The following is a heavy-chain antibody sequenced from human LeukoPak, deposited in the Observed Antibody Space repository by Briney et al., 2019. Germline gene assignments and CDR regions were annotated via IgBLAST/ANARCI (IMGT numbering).Heavy chain of an antibody. J-gene: IGHJ4*02. CDR2: IYYSGST. Sequence: SETLSLTCTVSGGSISSYYWSWIRQPPGKGLEWIGYIYYSGSTNYNPSLKSRVTISVDTSKNQFSLKLSSVTAADTAVYYCARERSRAHPRGYFDYWGQGTLVTVSS. CDR3: ARERSRAHPRGYFDY. D-gene: IGHD3-10*01. V-gene: IGHV4-59*01. CDR1: GGSISSYY.